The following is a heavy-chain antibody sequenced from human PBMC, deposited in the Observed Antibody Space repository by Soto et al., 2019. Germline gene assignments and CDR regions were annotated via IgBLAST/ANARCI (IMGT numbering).Heavy chain of an antibody. Sequence: GGSLRLSCAASGFTFSSYAMSWVRQAPGKGLEWVSALSGSGGSTYYADSVKGRFTLSRGNSKNTLYLQMNSLRAEDTAVYYCAKDMGGVYCSSTSCTDAFDIWGQGTMVTVSS. D-gene: IGHD2-2*01. V-gene: IGHV3-23*01. J-gene: IGHJ3*02. CDR3: AKDMGGVYCSSTSCTDAFDI. CDR1: GFTFSSYA. CDR2: LSGSGGST.